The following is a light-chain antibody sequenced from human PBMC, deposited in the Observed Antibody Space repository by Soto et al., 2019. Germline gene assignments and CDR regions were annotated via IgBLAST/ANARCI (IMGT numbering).Light chain of an antibody. CDR2: EVI. J-gene: IGLJ2*01. Sequence: QSVLTQPASVSGSPGQSITISCTGTSSDVGRYNYVSWYQQHPGKVPKLIIYEVIHRPSGVSSRFSGSKSGNTASLTISGLQAEDEADYYCTSYTRSTTLVFGGGTQLTVL. V-gene: IGLV2-14*01. CDR1: SSDVGRYNY. CDR3: TSYTRSTTLV.